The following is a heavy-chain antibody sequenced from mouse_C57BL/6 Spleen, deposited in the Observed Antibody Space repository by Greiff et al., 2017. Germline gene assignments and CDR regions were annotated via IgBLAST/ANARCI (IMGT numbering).Heavy chain of an antibody. V-gene: IGHV5-17*01. CDR2: ISSGSSTI. CDR3: ARRGIRDLYYAMDY. CDR1: GFTFSDYG. J-gene: IGHJ4*01. D-gene: IGHD1-1*01. Sequence: EVKLMESGGGLVKPGGSLKLSCAASGFTFSDYGMHWVRRAPEKGLEWVAYISSGSSTIYYADTVKGRFTISRDNAKNTLFLQMTSLRSEDTAMYYCARRGIRDLYYAMDYWGQGTSVTVSS.